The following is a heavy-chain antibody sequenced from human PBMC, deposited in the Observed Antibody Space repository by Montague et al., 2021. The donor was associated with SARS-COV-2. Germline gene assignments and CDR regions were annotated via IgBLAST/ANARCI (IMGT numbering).Heavy chain of an antibody. J-gene: IGHJ4*02. Sequence: SETPSLTCAVYGGSFSGYYWTWIRHSPGKGLEWIAEINHSGTTNYNFNPSLRSRVTISVDTSKSQFSLKLSSVTAADTGVYYCARWDPQTLTLIGLRGKSASDYWGQGTLVTVSS. CDR1: GGSFSGYY. V-gene: IGHV4-34*01. CDR3: ARWDPQTLTLIGLRGKSASDY. D-gene: IGHD4-23*01. CDR2: INHSGTT.